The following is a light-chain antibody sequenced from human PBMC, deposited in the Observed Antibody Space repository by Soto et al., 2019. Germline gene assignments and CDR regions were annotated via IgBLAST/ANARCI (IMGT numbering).Light chain of an antibody. J-gene: IGLJ1*01. Sequence: QSFLTHPPSVSAAPGQKVTISCSGSSSNIGGNSVSWYQQLPGTAPKLLIYDDNKRPSGIPDRFSGSKSGTSATLGITGFQTGDEADYYCGSWDSSLSAYVFGTGTKV. V-gene: IGLV1-51*01. CDR2: DDN. CDR3: GSWDSSLSAYV. CDR1: SSNIGGNS.